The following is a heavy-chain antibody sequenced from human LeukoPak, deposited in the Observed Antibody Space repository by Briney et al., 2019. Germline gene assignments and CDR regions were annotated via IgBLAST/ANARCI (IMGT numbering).Heavy chain of an antibody. Sequence: ASVKVSCKASGYTFAIYDINWVRQATGQGLEWMGWMNPNSGNTGYAQKFQGRVTMTRDTSISTVYMELSSLTSDDTAVYFCERGARGAGSYFPDYWGQGTPVTVSS. CDR1: GYTFAIYD. V-gene: IGHV1-8*01. CDR3: ERGARGAGSYFPDY. D-gene: IGHD1-26*01. CDR2: MNPNSGNT. J-gene: IGHJ4*02.